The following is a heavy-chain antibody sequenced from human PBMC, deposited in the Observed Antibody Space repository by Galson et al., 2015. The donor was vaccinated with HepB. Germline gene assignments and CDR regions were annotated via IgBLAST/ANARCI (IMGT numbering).Heavy chain of an antibody. V-gene: IGHV3-30-3*01. Sequence: SLRLSCAASGFTFSSYAMDWVRQAPGKGLEWVAIISYDGGNKYYADSVKGRFTISRDNSKNTLYLQMNSLRAEDTAVCYCARGSYGISAYSYHGMDVWGQGATVSVSS. CDR2: ISYDGGNK. D-gene: IGHD3-16*01. CDR1: GFTFSSYA. J-gene: IGHJ6*02. CDR3: ARGSYGISAYSYHGMDV.